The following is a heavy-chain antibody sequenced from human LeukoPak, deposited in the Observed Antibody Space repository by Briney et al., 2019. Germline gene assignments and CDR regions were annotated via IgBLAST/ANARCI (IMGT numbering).Heavy chain of an antibody. V-gene: IGHV3-30*04. J-gene: IGHJ4*02. CDR1: GFTFSSYA. Sequence: GGSLRLSCVASGFTFSSYAMHWVRQAPGKGLEWVALISNDGSQKSYADSVKGRFTISRDNSKNTLYLQMNSLRVEDTAIYYCAKNSGRDGYNDYFDYWGQGTLVTVSS. D-gene: IGHD5-24*01. CDR3: AKNSGRDGYNDYFDY. CDR2: ISNDGSQK.